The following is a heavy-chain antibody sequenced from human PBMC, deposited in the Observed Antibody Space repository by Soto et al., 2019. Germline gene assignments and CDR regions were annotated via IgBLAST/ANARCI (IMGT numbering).Heavy chain of an antibody. CDR1: GGSISSYY. Sequence: TSETLSLTCTVSGGSISSYYWSWIRQPPGKGLEWIGYIYYSGSTNYNPSLKSRVTISVDTSKNQFSLKLSSVTAADTAVYYCARDGGYCSSTSCYTYYYYGMDVWGQGTTVTVSS. J-gene: IGHJ6*02. CDR2: IYYSGST. CDR3: ARDGGYCSSTSCYTYYYYGMDV. D-gene: IGHD2-2*02. V-gene: IGHV4-59*01.